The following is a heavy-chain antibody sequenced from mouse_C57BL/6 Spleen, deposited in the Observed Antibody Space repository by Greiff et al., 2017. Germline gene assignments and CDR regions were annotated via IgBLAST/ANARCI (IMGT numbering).Heavy chain of an antibody. CDR2: IAPETGGT. J-gene: IGHJ3*01. D-gene: IGHD2-5*01. CDR1: GYTFTDYE. CDR3: TRIYSNYVWFAY. V-gene: IGHV1-15*01. Sequence: QVQLQQSGAELVRPGASVTLSCKASGYTFTDYEMHWVKQTPVHGLEWIGAIAPETGGTAYNQKFKGKAILTADKSSSTAYMELRSLTSEDSAVYYCTRIYSNYVWFAYWGQGTLVTVSA.